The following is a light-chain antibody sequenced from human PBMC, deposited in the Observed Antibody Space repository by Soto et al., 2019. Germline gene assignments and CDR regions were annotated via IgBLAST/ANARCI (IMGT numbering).Light chain of an antibody. CDR1: HDIGNS. Sequence: DIQMTQSPPSLSASVGDRVTITCEASHDIGNSLNWYQDKPGQATKLVIYDAYNLETGVPSTFSGSGYGTHFTFTITSLRPEDIATYYCQKSDHLPLFGPGTKVDIK. CDR2: DAY. V-gene: IGKV1-33*01. J-gene: IGKJ3*01. CDR3: QKSDHLPL.